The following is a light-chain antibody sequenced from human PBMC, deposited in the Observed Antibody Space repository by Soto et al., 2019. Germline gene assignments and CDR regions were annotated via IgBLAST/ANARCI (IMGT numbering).Light chain of an antibody. CDR2: DAS. V-gene: IGKV3-11*01. Sequence: EIVVTQSPATLSLSPGERATLSCRASQSVSSYLAWYQQKPGQAPRLLIYDASNRATGIPARFSGSGSGTDFTLTISSLEPEDFAVYHCQQRSNWPPTFGQGTKV. J-gene: IGKJ1*01. CDR1: QSVSSY. CDR3: QQRSNWPPT.